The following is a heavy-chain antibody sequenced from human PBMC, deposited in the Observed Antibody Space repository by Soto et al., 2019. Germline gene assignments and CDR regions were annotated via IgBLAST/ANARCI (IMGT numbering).Heavy chain of an antibody. CDR3: ARDPNADVVVPAALDY. CDR2: ISYDGSNK. CDR1: GFTFSSYA. Sequence: GGSLRLSCAASGFTFSSYAMHWVRQAPGKGLEWVAVISYDGSNKYYADSVKGRFTISRDNSKNTLYLQMNSLRAEDTAVYYCARDPNADVVVPAALDYWGQGTLVTVSS. D-gene: IGHD2-2*01. J-gene: IGHJ4*02. V-gene: IGHV3-30-3*01.